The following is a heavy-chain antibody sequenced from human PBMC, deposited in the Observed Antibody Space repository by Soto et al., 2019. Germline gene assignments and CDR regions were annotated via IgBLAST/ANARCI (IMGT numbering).Heavy chain of an antibody. V-gene: IGHV3-23*01. CDR3: AKRGSRYFDY. J-gene: IGHJ4*02. CDR2: IVDSGTKT. Sequence: GGSLRLSCAASGFTFTTYAMSWVRQAPGKGLEWVSTIVDSGTKTYYADSVRGRVTISRDNSKSTLYLQLNSLRAEDTAVYYCAKRGSRYFDYWGQGTLVTVSS. CDR1: GFTFTTYA.